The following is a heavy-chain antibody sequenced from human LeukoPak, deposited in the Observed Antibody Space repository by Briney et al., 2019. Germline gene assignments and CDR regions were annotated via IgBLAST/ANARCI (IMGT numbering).Heavy chain of an antibody. CDR3: ARGIVERYSSSWYSAEYFQH. D-gene: IGHD6-13*01. Sequence: SETLSLSCAVYGGSFSGYYWSWIRQPPGKGLEWVGEISHSGSTNYNPAFKSRVTIILDTSKNKFSFQQSSGTAADTAVYYCARGIVERYSSSWYSAEYFQHWGQGTLVTVSS. CDR1: GGSFSGYY. J-gene: IGHJ1*01. CDR2: ISHSGST. V-gene: IGHV4-34*01.